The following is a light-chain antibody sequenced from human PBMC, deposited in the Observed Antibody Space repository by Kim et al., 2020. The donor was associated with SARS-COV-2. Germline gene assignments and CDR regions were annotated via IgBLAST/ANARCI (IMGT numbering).Light chain of an antibody. V-gene: IGLV1-44*01. CDR3: AAWDDSLNVIV. CDR1: GSNIGVNT. J-gene: IGLJ2*01. Sequence: GQGVTISCSGSGSNIGVNTVHWFQQLPRTAPKLLIYNNNQRPSGVPDRFSGSKSGTSASLAISGLQSEDESDYYCAAWDDSLNVIVFGGGTQLTVL. CDR2: NNN.